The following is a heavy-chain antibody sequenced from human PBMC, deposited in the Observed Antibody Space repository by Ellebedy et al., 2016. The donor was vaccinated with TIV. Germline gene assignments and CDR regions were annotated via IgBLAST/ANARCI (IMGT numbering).Heavy chain of an antibody. CDR3: ARDAGDYGDYRVGYDYYYMDV. J-gene: IGHJ6*03. CDR1: EFTFSDYS. V-gene: IGHV3-21*01. D-gene: IGHD4-17*01. CDR2: ISSSSSYI. Sequence: GESLKISCAGSEFTFSDYSMNWVRQAPGKGLEWVSCISSSSSYIYYADSVKGRFTISSDNAKNSLYLQMNSLRAEDTAVYYCARDAGDYGDYRVGYDYYYMDVWGKGTTVTVS.